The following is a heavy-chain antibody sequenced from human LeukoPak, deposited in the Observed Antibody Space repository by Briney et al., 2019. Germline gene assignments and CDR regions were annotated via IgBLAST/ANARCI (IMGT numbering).Heavy chain of an antibody. CDR1: GFTFSNYG. V-gene: IGHV3-30*18. D-gene: IGHD6-13*01. J-gene: IGHJ4*02. CDR3: MKDGSNWQTSAVYLPGDY. Sequence: GGSLRLSCAASGFTFSNYGMHWVRQTPGKGLEWVAVISYHESNQYYIDSVKGRFTISRDNSKNTLYLQMNSLRAEDTAVYYCMKDGSNWQTSAVYLPGDYWGQGTLVSVSS. CDR2: ISYHESNQ.